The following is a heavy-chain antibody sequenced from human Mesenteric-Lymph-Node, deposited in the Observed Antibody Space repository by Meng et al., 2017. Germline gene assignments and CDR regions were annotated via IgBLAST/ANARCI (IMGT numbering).Heavy chain of an antibody. CDR3: ARNPSTYSSGWYFDY. CDR2: ISSSSTI. Sequence: GESLKISCAASGFTFSDYYMNWVRQAPGKGLEWVSSISSSSTIYYADSVKGRFTISRDNAKNSLYLQMNSLRAEDTAVYYCARNPSTYSSGWYFDYWGQGTLVTVSS. J-gene: IGHJ4*02. D-gene: IGHD6-19*01. CDR1: GFTFSDYY. V-gene: IGHV3-69-1*01.